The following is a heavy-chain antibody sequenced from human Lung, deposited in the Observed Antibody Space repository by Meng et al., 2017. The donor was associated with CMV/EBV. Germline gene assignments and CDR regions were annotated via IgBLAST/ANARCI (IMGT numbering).Heavy chain of an antibody. CDR2: IIPILGIA. CDR3: ARALGRYCSSTSCLWGYYFDY. D-gene: IGHD2-2*01. J-gene: IGHJ4*02. CDR1: AGTFISYA. Sequence: SVXVSXXAAAGTFISYAISCVRQPPGQGLEWIGGIIPILGIANYAQKFQSRVTITADESTSTAYMELSSLRSEDTAVYYCARALGRYCSSTSCLWGYYFDYWGQGXLVTVSS. V-gene: IGHV1-69*10.